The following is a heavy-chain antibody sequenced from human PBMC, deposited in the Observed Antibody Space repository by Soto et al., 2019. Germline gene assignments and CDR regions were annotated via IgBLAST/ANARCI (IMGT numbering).Heavy chain of an antibody. Sequence: EVQLVESGGGLVKAGGSLRLFCTASGFTFRNYNMNWVRQAPGKGLGWVSSISTGGAYRFYADSVKGRFTISRDNAQNALFLQIDSPRAEDTAVYYCARDIASPGGDYFDSWGQGTLVTVSS. CDR1: GFTFRNYN. J-gene: IGHJ4*02. CDR2: ISTGGAYR. CDR3: ARDIASPGGDYFDS. V-gene: IGHV3-21*06. D-gene: IGHD2-21*01.